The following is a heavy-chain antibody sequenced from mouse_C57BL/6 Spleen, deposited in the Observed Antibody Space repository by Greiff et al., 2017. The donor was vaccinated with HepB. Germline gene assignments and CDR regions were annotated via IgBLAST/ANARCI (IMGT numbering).Heavy chain of an antibody. CDR3: ARGYYGNDWYFDV. CDR2: ISDGGSYT. Sequence: VQLQESGGGLVKPGGSLKLSCAASGFTFSSYAMSWVRQTPEKRLEWVATISDGGSYTYYPDNVKGRFTISRDNAKNNLYLQMSHLKSEDTAMYYCARGYYGNDWYFDVWGTGTTVTVSS. D-gene: IGHD2-1*01. J-gene: IGHJ1*03. CDR1: GFTFSSYA. V-gene: IGHV5-4*01.